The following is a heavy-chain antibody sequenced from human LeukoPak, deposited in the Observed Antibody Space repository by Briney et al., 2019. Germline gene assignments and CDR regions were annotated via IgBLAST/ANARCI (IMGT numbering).Heavy chain of an antibody. D-gene: IGHD1-26*01. CDR1: GFPFSSYW. CDR2: VSGSGGST. Sequence: VQPGGSLRLSCVASGFPFSSYWMTWVRQAPGKGLEWVSAVSGSGGSTYYTDSVKGRFTISRDNSKNTLYLQMNSLRAEDTALYFCAKYSGSYYKLYYLDYWGQGTLVTVSS. J-gene: IGHJ4*02. CDR3: AKYSGSYYKLYYLDY. V-gene: IGHV3-23*01.